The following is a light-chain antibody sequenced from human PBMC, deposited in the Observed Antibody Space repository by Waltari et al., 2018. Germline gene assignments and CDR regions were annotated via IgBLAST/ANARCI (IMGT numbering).Light chain of an antibody. V-gene: IGKV4-1*01. CDR1: QSLLDTSSNKNY. CDR2: WAS. J-gene: IGKJ1*01. Sequence: DNVMTQSPDSLAVSLGDRATINCKSSQSLLDTSSNKNYLAWYQQKPGQAPKLLIYWASTRESGVPDRFSGSGSGTDFTLTISSLQAEDVAVYHCQQYYSSPPWTFGQGTKVEIK. CDR3: QQYYSSPPWT.